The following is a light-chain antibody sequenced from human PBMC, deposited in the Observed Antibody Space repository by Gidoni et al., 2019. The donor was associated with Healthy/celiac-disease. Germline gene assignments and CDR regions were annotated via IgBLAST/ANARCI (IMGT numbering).Light chain of an antibody. CDR3: QSYDSSLSGSHVV. CDR1: SSNIGAGYG. V-gene: IGLV1-40*01. Sequence: QSVLTQPPSVSGAPGPRVPISCTGSSSNIGAGYGVHWYQQLPGTAPKLLIYGNSNRPSGVPDRFSGSKSGTSASLAITGLQAEDEADYYCQSYDSSLSGSHVVFGGGTKLTVL. J-gene: IGLJ2*01. CDR2: GNS.